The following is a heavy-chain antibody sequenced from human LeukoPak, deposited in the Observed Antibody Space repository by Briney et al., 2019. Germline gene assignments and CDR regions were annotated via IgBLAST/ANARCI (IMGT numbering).Heavy chain of an antibody. CDR3: ARSRDVDTAMAS. CDR1: GYTFTGYY. CDR2: INPNSGGT. J-gene: IGHJ4*02. Sequence: ASVKVSCKASGYTFTGYYMHWVRQAPGQRREWMGWINPNSGGTNYAQTFQGRVTMTRDTSISTAYMGLSRLRSDDTAVYYCARSRDVDTAMASWGQGTLVTVSS. V-gene: IGHV1-2*02. D-gene: IGHD5-18*01.